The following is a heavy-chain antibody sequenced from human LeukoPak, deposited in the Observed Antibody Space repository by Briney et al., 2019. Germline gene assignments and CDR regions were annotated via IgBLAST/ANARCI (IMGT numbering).Heavy chain of an antibody. CDR2: ISSNGDNT. V-gene: IGHV3-64D*06. CDR3: VRGTGY. Sequence: GGSLRLSCSVSGFTFSTYVMHWVRQAPGKGLEYVSAISSNGDNTYYADSVKCRFTISRDNSKNTLYLQMSSLRADDTAVYYCVRGTGYWGQGTLVTVSS. J-gene: IGHJ4*02. CDR1: GFTFSTYV.